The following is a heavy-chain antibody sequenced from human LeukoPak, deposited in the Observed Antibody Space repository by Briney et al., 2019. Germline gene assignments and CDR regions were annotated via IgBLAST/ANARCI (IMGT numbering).Heavy chain of an antibody. CDR3: ARHTYGDAGYNWFDP. Sequence: SETLSLTCTVSGGSITNYYLSCIRQPRGKGLEWVGYIYYSGSTNYNPSLKSRVTISVDTSKNQFSLKLSSVTAADTAVYYCARHTYGDAGYNWFDPWGQGTLVTVSS. CDR2: IYYSGST. J-gene: IGHJ5*02. V-gene: IGHV4-59*08. D-gene: IGHD4-17*01. CDR1: GGSITNYY.